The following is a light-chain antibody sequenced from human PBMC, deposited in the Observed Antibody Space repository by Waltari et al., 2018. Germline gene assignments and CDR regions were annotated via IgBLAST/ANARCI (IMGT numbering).Light chain of an antibody. CDR1: SSDVGSYNR. Sequence: QSALTQPPSVSGSPGQSVTISCTGTSSDVGSYNRFSWYQQPPGTAPNPIIYAVSSRPSGVPDRFSASKSGNTASLTISGLQAEDEADYYCSSYTSSSTVVFGGGTKLTVL. CDR2: AVS. CDR3: SSYTSSSTVV. V-gene: IGLV2-18*02. J-gene: IGLJ2*01.